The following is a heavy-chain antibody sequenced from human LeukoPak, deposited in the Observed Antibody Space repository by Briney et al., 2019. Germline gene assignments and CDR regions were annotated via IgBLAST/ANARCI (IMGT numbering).Heavy chain of an antibody. CDR1: GFTFSSYA. J-gene: IGHJ6*02. CDR2: ISYRGGST. CDR3: AKDGGDSGSYSLGYYYYGMDV. Sequence: GGSLRLSCAASGFTFSSYAMSWVRQAPRKGLEWVSGISYRGGSTYYADSVKGRFTISRDNSKNTMHLQMNSLRAEDTAVYYCAKDGGDSGSYSLGYYYYGMDVWGQGTTVTVSS. V-gene: IGHV3-23*01. D-gene: IGHD1-26*01.